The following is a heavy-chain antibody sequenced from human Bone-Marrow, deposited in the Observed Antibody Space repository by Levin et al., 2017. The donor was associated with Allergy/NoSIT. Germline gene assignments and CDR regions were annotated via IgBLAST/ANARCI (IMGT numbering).Heavy chain of an antibody. J-gene: IGHJ6*03. CDR3: ARAIPSGGNSYYYYYMDG. V-gene: IGHV4-59*01. D-gene: IGHD4-23*01. CDR2: IYYNGKS. Sequence: SETLSLTCTVSGGSISSYYWTWIRQAPEKRLEWIGYIYYNGKSNYNPSLKTRVSISVDTSKNLFSLSLSSVTAADSAIYYCARAIPSGGNSYYYYYMDGWGKGITVTVSS. CDR1: GGSISSYY.